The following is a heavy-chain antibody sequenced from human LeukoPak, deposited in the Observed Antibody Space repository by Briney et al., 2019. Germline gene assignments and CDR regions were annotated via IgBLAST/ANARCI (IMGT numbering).Heavy chain of an antibody. V-gene: IGHV4-59*12. CDR3: ASGITGTTASALDAFDI. J-gene: IGHJ3*02. CDR1: GGSISSYY. CDR2: IYYSGST. D-gene: IGHD1-20*01. Sequence: SETLSLTCTVSGGSISSYYWSWIRQPPGKGLEWIGYIYYSGSTNYNPSLKSRVTISVDTSKNQFSLKLSSVTAADTAVYYCASGITGTTASALDAFDIWGQGTMVTASS.